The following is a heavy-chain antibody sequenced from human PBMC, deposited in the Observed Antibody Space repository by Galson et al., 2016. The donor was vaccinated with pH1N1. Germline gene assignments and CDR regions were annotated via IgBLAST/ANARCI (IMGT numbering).Heavy chain of an antibody. CDR2: IYYSGST. Sequence: TLSLTCTVSGGSISSGDYYWSWIRQSPGRGLEWIGYIYYSGSTYYNPSLESRITISLDTSKNQFSLKLSSVTAADTAVYYCEYGSNLDAFDMWGQGTMVTVSS. D-gene: IGHD5-24*01. CDR1: GGSISSGDYY. V-gene: IGHV4-30-4*08. CDR3: EYGSNLDAFDM. J-gene: IGHJ3*02.